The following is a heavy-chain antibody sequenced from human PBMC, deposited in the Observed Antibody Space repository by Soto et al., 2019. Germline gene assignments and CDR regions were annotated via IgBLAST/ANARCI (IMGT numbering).Heavy chain of an antibody. CDR2: IYDSGGS. CDR1: GFSVSANY. J-gene: IGHJ6*02. V-gene: IGHV3-66*01. CDR3: ASSDVEWYYYGVDV. D-gene: IGHD3-3*01. Sequence: EVQLVESGGGLVQPGGSLRISCVVSGFSVSANYMSWIRQAPGKGLEWVSVIYDSGGSYYADSVKGRFTISRDRSKTTRYLQMNSLRVEDTAVYYCASSDVEWYYYGVDVWGQGTTVTVSS.